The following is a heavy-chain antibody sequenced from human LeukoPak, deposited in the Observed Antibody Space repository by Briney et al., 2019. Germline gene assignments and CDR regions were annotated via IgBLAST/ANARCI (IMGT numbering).Heavy chain of an antibody. CDR2: ISGSGGST. CDR3: AKGGKKVLRFLEWFSPSFDP. V-gene: IGHV3-23*01. D-gene: IGHD3-3*01. CDR1: GFTFSSYA. Sequence: GGSLRLSCAASGFTFSSYAMSWVRQAPGKGLEWVSAISGSGGSTYYADSVKGRFTISRDNSKNTLYLQMNSLRAEDTAVYYCAKGGKKVLRFLEWFSPSFDPWGQGTLVTVSS. J-gene: IGHJ5*02.